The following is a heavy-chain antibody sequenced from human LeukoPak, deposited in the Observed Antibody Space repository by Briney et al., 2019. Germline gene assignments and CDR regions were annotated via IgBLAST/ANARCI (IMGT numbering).Heavy chain of an antibody. CDR3: TKAYDSWIGSFYDY. Sequence: GRSLRLSCAASGFTFSSYAMHWVRQAPGKGLEWVSFIRRDGSNQYYAESVKGRFTISRDNSKNTLDLQMGSLRVEDTAVYYCTKAYDSWIGSFYDYWGRGTQVTVSS. V-gene: IGHV3-30*02. J-gene: IGHJ4*02. D-gene: IGHD3-3*01. CDR1: GFTFSSYA. CDR2: IRRDGSNQ.